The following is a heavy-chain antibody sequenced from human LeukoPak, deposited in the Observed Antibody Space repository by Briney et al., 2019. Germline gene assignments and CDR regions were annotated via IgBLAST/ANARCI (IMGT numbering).Heavy chain of an antibody. V-gene: IGHV4-59*01. CDR1: SGSISSYY. Sequence: SETLSLTCAVSSGSISSYYWSWIRQPPGRGLEWIGSIHYSGSTSYNPSLKSRVTISVDTSKNQFSLKLSSVTPADTAVYYCARQVYSSSWSYYFDYWGQGILVTVSS. D-gene: IGHD6-13*01. CDR3: ARQVYSSSWSYYFDY. J-gene: IGHJ4*02. CDR2: IHYSGST.